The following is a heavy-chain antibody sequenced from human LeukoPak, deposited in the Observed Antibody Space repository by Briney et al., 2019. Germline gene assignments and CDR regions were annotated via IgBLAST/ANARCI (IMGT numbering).Heavy chain of an antibody. CDR3: ARAAPGGLWFGELPRKFDY. CDR1: GFTFSSYW. Sequence: PGGSLRLSCAASGFTFSSYWMSWVRQAPGKGLEWVAHIKQDGSEKYYVDSVKGRFTISRDNAKNSLYLQMNSLRAEDTAVYYCARAAPGGLWFGELPRKFDYWGQGTLVTVSS. D-gene: IGHD3-10*01. V-gene: IGHV3-7*01. CDR2: IKQDGSEK. J-gene: IGHJ4*02.